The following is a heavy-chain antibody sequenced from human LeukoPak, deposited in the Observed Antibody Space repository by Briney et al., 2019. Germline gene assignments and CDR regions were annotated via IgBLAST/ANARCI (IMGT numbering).Heavy chain of an antibody. Sequence: SETLSLTCAVYGGSFSGYYWSWIRQPPGKGREWIGEINHSGSTNYNPSLQSRVTISVDTSKNQFSLKLSSVTAADTAVYYCASTGSSPRHYYYYYYMDVWGKGTTVTVSS. J-gene: IGHJ6*03. D-gene: IGHD6-13*01. CDR3: ASTGSSPRHYYYYYYMDV. CDR1: GGSFSGYY. CDR2: INHSGST. V-gene: IGHV4-34*01.